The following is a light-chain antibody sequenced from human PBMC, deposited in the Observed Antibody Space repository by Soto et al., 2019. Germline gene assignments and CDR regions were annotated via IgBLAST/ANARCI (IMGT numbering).Light chain of an antibody. J-gene: IGLJ2*01. CDR1: SSDVGSYNL. Sequence: QSALTQPASVSGSPGQSITISCTGTSSDVGSYNLVSWYQQHPGKAPKLMIYEGNKRPSGVSNRFSGSKSGNTASLTISGLQAEDEADYYCCSYAGSDTPVVLGGGTQLTVL. CDR3: CSYAGSDTPVV. V-gene: IGLV2-23*01. CDR2: EGN.